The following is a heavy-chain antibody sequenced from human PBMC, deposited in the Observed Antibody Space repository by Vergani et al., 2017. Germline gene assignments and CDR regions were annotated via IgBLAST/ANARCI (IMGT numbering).Heavy chain of an antibody. CDR3: ARFITMVRGVIIDYGMDV. J-gene: IGHJ6*02. CDR2: IYYSGST. D-gene: IGHD3-10*01. CDR1: GGSISSYY. Sequence: QVQLQESGPGLVKPSETLSLTCTVSGGSISSYYWSWIRQPPGKGLEWIGYIYYSGSTNYNPSLKSRVTISVDRSKNQFSLKLSSVTAADTAVYYCARFITMVRGVIIDYGMDVWGQGTTVTVSS. V-gene: IGHV4-59*12.